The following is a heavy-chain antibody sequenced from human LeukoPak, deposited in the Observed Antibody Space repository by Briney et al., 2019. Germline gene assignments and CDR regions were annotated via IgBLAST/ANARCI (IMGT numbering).Heavy chain of an antibody. CDR2: ISSSGSTI. CDR3: ATKGTSWLRNDF. Sequence: PGGSLRLSCAASGFTFSSYEMMWVRQTPGKGLEWVSYISSSGSTIYYADSVKGRFTISRDNAKNSLYLQMNSLRAEDTALYHCATKGTSWLRNDFWGQGTLVTVSS. CDR1: GFTFSSYE. D-gene: IGHD5-12*01. J-gene: IGHJ4*02. V-gene: IGHV3-48*03.